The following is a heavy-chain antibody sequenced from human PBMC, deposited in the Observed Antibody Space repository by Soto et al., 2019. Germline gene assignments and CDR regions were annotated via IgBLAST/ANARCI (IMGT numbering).Heavy chain of an antibody. CDR2: IYYSGST. V-gene: IGHV4-30-4*01. Sequence: QVQLQESGPGLVKPSQTLSLTCTVSGGSISSGDYYWSWIRQPPGKGLEWIGYIYYSGSTYYNPSLKSRVTVSVDTSKNQFSLKLSSVTAADTAVYYCARSFGVADNWFDPWGQGTLVTVSS. J-gene: IGHJ5*02. D-gene: IGHD3-3*01. CDR1: GGSISSGDYY. CDR3: ARSFGVADNWFDP.